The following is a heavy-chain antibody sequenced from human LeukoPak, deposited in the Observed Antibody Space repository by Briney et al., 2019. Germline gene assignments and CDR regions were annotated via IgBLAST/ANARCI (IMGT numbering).Heavy chain of an antibody. D-gene: IGHD2-2*02. CDR2: INPNSGGT. V-gene: IGHV1-2*02. CDR1: GYTFTGYY. Sequence: GASVKVSCKASGYTFTGYYMHWVRQAPGQGLEWMGWINPNSGGTNYARKFQGRVTMTRDTSISTAYMELSRLRSDDTAVYYCARENQLLYGGVDYWGQGTLVTVSS. CDR3: ARENQLLYGGVDY. J-gene: IGHJ4*02.